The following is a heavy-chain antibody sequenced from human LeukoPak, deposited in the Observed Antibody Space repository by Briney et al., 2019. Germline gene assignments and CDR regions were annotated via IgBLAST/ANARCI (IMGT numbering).Heavy chain of an antibody. CDR1: GFTFDDYA. V-gene: IGHV3-9*01. CDR3: AKDHVDTPGRGYFDY. D-gene: IGHD5-18*01. CDR2: ISWNSGSI. J-gene: IGHJ4*02. Sequence: GGSLRLSCAASGFTFDDYAMHWVRQAPGKGLEWVSGISWNSGSIDYADSVKGRFTISRDNAKNSLYLQMNSLRAEDTALYYCAKDHVDTPGRGYFDYWGQGTLVTVSS.